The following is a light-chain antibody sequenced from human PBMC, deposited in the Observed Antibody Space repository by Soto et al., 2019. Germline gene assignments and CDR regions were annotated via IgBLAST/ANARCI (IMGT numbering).Light chain of an antibody. V-gene: IGLV3-27*01. CDR3: YSAADSNPV. Sequence: SYELTQPSSVSVSPGQTARITCSGDVLAKKYARWFQQKPGQAPVLVIYKDSERPSGIPERFSGSSSGTTVTLTISGAQVEDEADYYCYSAADSNPVFGTGTKLTVL. CDR2: KDS. CDR1: VLAKKY. J-gene: IGLJ1*01.